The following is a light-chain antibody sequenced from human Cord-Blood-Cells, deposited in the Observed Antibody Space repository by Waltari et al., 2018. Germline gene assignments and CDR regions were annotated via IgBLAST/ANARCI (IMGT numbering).Light chain of an antibody. J-gene: IGLJ3*02. CDR2: GTS. CDR1: SSNIGAGYD. Sequence: QSVLTQPPSVSGAPGQRVTIPCTGSSSNIGAGYDVHWYQQLPGTPPKLLIYGTSNRPSGVPDRVSGSKAGTSASLAITGLQAEDEAEYCCQSYDSSLSGSVFGGGTKLTVL. V-gene: IGLV1-40*01. CDR3: QSYDSSLSGSV.